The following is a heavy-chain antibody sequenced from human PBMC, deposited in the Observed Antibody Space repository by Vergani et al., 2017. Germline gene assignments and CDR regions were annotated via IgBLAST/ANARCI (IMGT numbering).Heavy chain of an antibody. Sequence: QVQLVHSGAAVKKPGSSVKVSCKASGGTFSSYTISWVRQAPGQGLEWVGRIITILGIANYAQKFQGRVTISADKSTSPADMELSRLRSDDTAVYYCARVWTTVTFDAFDIWGQGTMVTVSS. D-gene: IGHD4-17*01. CDR3: ARVWTTVTFDAFDI. CDR2: IITILGIA. CDR1: GGTFSSYT. V-gene: IGHV1-69*02. J-gene: IGHJ3*02.